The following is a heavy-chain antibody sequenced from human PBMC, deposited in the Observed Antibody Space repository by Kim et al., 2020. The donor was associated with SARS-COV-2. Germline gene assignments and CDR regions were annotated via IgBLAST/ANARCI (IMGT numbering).Heavy chain of an antibody. J-gene: IGHJ4*02. CDR2: TSYDGSNR. V-gene: IGHV3-30*04. CDR3: ARDQNEPAYNYNYGRVDF. CDR1: GFTLGSYA. Sequence: GGSLRLSCAASGFTLGSYALHWVRQSPGKGLEWVAVTSYDGSNRYYADSVKGRFTISRDNYKNTLYLQMNSLRLEDTAVYYCARDQNEPAYNYNYGRVDFWGQGTLVTVSS. D-gene: IGHD1-7*01.